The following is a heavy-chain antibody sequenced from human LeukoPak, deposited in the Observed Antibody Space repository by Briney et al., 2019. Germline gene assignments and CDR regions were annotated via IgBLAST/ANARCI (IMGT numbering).Heavy chain of an antibody. Sequence: ASVKVSCKASGYTFTSYYMHWVRQAPGQGLEWMGIINPSGGSTNYAQKFQGRVTITADESTSTAYMELSSLRSEDTAVYYCARKTNTAMANYYYGMDVWGQGTTVTVSS. CDR1: GYTFTSYY. J-gene: IGHJ6*02. CDR2: INPSGGST. CDR3: ARKTNTAMANYYYGMDV. V-gene: IGHV1-46*01. D-gene: IGHD5-18*01.